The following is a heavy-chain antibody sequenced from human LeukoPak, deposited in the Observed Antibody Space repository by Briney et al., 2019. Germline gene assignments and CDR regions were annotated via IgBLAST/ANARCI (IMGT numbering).Heavy chain of an antibody. CDR1: GFTFSSYG. V-gene: IGHV3-30*02. J-gene: IGHJ4*02. CDR2: IRYDGSNK. D-gene: IGHD3-10*01. Sequence: PGGSLRLSCAASGFTFSSYGMHGVRQAPGRGLEWVAFIRYDGSNKYYADSVKGRFTISRDNSKNTLYLQMNSRRAQDPPLYYCAKDRLWFGAFGRGYFVYWGEGTLVSVSS. CDR3: AKDRLWFGAFGRGYFVY.